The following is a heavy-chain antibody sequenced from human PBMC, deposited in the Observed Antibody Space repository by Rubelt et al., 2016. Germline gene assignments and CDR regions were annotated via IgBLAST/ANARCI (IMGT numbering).Heavy chain of an antibody. CDR3: ARDKHGMTTVTTVGY. Sequence: VQLVESGGGLVKPGGSLRLSCAASGFTFSSYSMNWVRQAPGKGLEWVAVIWYDGSNKYYADSVKGRFTISRDNSKNTLYLQMNSLRAEDTAVYYCARDKHGMTTVTTVGYWGQGTLVTVSS. D-gene: IGHD4-17*01. V-gene: IGHV3-33*08. J-gene: IGHJ4*02. CDR2: IWYDGSNK. CDR1: GFTFSSYS.